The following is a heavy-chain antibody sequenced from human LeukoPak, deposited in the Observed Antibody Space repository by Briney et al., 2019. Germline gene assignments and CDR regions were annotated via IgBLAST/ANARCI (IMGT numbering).Heavy chain of an antibody. Sequence: GGSLRLSCAASGFTFSSYAMSWVRQAPGKGLEWVSAISGSGGSTYYADSVKGRFTISRDNSKNTLYLQINSLRAEDTAVYYCARTIFGVVIYDYWGQGTLVTVSS. D-gene: IGHD3-3*01. J-gene: IGHJ4*02. CDR1: GFTFSSYA. V-gene: IGHV3-23*01. CDR2: ISGSGGST. CDR3: ARTIFGVVIYDY.